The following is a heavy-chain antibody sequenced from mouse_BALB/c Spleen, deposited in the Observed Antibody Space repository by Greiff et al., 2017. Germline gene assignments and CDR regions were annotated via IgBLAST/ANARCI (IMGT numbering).Heavy chain of an antibody. J-gene: IGHJ4*01. Sequence: EVMLVESGGGLVQPGGSRKLSCAASGFTFSSFGMHWVRQAPEKGLEWVAYISSGSSTIYYADTVKGRFTISRDNPKNTLFLQMTSLRSEDTAMYYCASLYYDYDPYAMDYWGQGTSVTVSS. CDR3: ASLYYDYDPYAMDY. CDR1: GFTFSSFG. D-gene: IGHD2-4*01. CDR2: ISSGSSTI. V-gene: IGHV5-17*02.